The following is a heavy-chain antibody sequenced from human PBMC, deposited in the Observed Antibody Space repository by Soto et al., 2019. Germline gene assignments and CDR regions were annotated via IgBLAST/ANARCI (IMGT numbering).Heavy chain of an antibody. CDR3: ARDRRLRGIAAAGIGY. CDR2: ISYDGSNK. D-gene: IGHD6-13*01. CDR1: GFTFSSYA. V-gene: IGHV3-30-3*01. J-gene: IGHJ4*02. Sequence: QVQLVESGGGVVQPGRSLRLSCAASGFTFSSYAMHWVRQAPGKGLEWVAVISYDGSNKYYADSVKGRFTISRDNSKNTVYLQRNSLRAEDTAVYYCARDRRLRGIAAAGIGYWGQGTLVTVSS.